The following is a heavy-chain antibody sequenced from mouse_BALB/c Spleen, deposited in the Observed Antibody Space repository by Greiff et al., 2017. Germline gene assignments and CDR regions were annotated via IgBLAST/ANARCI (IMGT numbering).Heavy chain of an antibody. CDR3: ARERGLLGAMDY. D-gene: IGHD2-3*01. Sequence: EVKVVESGGGLVQPGGSLRLSCATSGFTFTDYYMSWVRQPPGKALEWLGFIRNKANGYTTEYSASVKGRFTISRDNSQSILYLQMNTLRAEDSATYYCARERGLLGAMDYWGQGTSVTVSS. CDR1: GFTFTDYY. CDR2: IRNKANGYTT. J-gene: IGHJ4*01. V-gene: IGHV7-3*02.